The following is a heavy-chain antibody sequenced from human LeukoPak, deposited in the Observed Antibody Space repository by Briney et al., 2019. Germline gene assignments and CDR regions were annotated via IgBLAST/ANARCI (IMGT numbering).Heavy chain of an antibody. CDR3: ARDHYHKIHSVVVTAPDY. J-gene: IGHJ4*02. V-gene: IGHV3-53*05. CDR2: FYSGGST. D-gene: IGHD2-21*02. CDR1: GFTVSDNY. Sequence: GGSLRLSCAASGFTVSDNYMSWVRQAPGKGLEWVSVFYSGGSTFYAESVKGRFTISRDNSKNTLYLQMNSLRSEDTAVYYCARDHYHKIHSVVVTAPDYWGQGTLVIVSS.